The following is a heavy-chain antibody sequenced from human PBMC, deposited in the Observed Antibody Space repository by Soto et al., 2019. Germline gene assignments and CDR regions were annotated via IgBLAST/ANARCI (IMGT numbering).Heavy chain of an antibody. CDR2: IYWDDDK. V-gene: IGHV2-5*02. CDR1: GFSCTTDGMG. J-gene: IGHJ4*02. CDR3: AHLYWAAFGTRYYFDY. D-gene: IGHD3-16*01. Sequence: QITLKESGPTLVKPTQTLTLTCTFSGFSCTTDGMGVGWIRQPPGKALEWLALIYWDDDKRYSPSLKSRLTITKDASRNQVVLTLTNMDPADTATYYCAHLYWAAFGTRYYFDYWGQATLVTVSS.